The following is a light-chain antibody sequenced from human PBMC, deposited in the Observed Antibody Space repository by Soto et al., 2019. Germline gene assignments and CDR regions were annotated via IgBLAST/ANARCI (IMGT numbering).Light chain of an antibody. V-gene: IGLV1-40*01. CDR3: QSYDSSLSGWV. J-gene: IGLJ3*02. Sequence: QSVLTQPPSVSGAPGQRVTISCTGSSSNIGAGYDVHWYQQLLGTAPKLLIYGNSNRPSGVPDRFSGSKSGTSASLAITGVQAEDEADYYCQSYDSSLSGWVFGGGTKLTVL. CDR1: SSNIGAGYD. CDR2: GNS.